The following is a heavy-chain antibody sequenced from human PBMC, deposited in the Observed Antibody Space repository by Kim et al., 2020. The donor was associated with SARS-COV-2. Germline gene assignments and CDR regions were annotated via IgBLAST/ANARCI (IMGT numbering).Heavy chain of an antibody. CDR1: GFTFTSYT. V-gene: IGHV3-21*01. D-gene: IGHD2-2*02. J-gene: IGHJ5*01. CDR2: ISTSSNYV. Sequence: GGSLRLSCAASGFTFTSYTMNWVRQAPGKGLEWVSSISTSSNYVFYADSVRGRFTVSRDNAKNSLYLHMSSLRVEDTAVYFCARDVRGNTFDDDSWGQGSLVTVSS. CDR3: ARDVRGNTFDDDS.